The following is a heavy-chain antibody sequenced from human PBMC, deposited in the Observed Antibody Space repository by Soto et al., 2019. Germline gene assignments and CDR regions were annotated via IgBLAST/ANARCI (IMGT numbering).Heavy chain of an antibody. V-gene: IGHV4-4*02. CDR1: GGSISSSNW. D-gene: IGHD6-6*01. J-gene: IGHJ5*02. Sequence: SETLSLTCAVSGGSISSSNWWSWVRQPPGKGLEWIGEIYHSGSTNYNPSLKSRVTISVDKSKNQFSLKLSSVTAADTAVYYCARASSSMYNWFDPWGQGALVTVSS. CDR3: ARASSSMYNWFDP. CDR2: IYHSGST.